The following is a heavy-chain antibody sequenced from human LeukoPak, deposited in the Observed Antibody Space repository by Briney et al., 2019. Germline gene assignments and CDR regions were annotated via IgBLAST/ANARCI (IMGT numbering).Heavy chain of an antibody. V-gene: IGHV3-21*04. J-gene: IGHJ4*02. CDR1: GFTFSSHS. D-gene: IGHD1-1*01. CDR2: ISTSSSYI. CDR3: ARAFYGTNFDY. Sequence: PGGSLRLSCAASGFTFSSHSMTWVRQAPGKGLEWVSSISTSSSYIYYADSVKGRFTISRDNAKKSLYLQMNSLRAEDTAVYYCARAFYGTNFDYWGQGTLVTVSS.